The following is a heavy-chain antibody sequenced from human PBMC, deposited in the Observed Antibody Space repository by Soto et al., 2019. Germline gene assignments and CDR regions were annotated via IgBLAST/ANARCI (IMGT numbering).Heavy chain of an antibody. CDR3: ARLEGLATISYYFDY. J-gene: IGHJ4*02. V-gene: IGHV4-59*05. CDR2: IYYRGNT. CDR1: GGTIISYC. Sequence: PSETLSLTCTVSGGTIISYCCTWIRQPPGKGLEWIGSIYYRGNTYYNPSLKTRVTISLDKSKSQFSLKLNSVTAADSAVYFCARLEGLATISYYFDYWGQGTLVTVSS. D-gene: IGHD1-1*01.